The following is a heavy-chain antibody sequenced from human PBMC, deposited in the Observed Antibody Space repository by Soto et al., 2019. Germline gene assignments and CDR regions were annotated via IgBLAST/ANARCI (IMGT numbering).Heavy chain of an antibody. CDR2: FDPEDGET. Sequence: ASVKVSCKVSGYTLTELSMHWVRQAPGKGLEWMGGFDPEDGETIYAQKFQGRVTMTEDTSTDTAYMELSSLRAKDTAEYDGATSIVGATAYDAFDIWGQGTMVTVSS. CDR1: GYTLTELS. J-gene: IGHJ3*02. CDR3: ATSIVGATAYDAFDI. V-gene: IGHV1-24*01. D-gene: IGHD1-26*01.